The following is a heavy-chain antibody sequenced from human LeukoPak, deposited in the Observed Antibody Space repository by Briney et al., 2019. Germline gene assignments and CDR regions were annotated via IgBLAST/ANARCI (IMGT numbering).Heavy chain of an antibody. J-gene: IGHJ4*02. D-gene: IGHD4-17*01. V-gene: IGHV3-23*01. Sequence: SGGSLRLSCAASGFTFSSYAMSWVRQAPGKGLEWVSAITSSGGRTYYADSVKGRFTISRDNSKNTLYMQMSSLRADDTAVYYCARGSHGDHDYWGQGTLVTVSS. CDR2: ITSSGGRT. CDR3: ARGSHGDHDY. CDR1: GFTFSSYA.